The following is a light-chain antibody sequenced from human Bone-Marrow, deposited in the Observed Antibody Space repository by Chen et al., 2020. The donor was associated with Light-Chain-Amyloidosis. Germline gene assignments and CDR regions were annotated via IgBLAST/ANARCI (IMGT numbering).Light chain of an antibody. CDR2: KAS. CDR3: QQYNTYPGT. J-gene: IGKJ1*01. Sequence: DIQMTQSPSTLSASVRDRVTLTCRASQSIGTWLAWYQQIPGKAPKLLIYKASSLESGVPSRFSGSGSGTEFTLTISSLQPDDFATYYCQQYNTYPGTFGQGTKVEIK. V-gene: IGKV1-5*03. CDR1: QSIGTW.